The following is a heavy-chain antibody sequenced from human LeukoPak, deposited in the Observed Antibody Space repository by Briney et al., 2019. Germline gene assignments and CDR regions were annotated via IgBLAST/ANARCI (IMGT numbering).Heavy chain of an antibody. CDR2: ISGSGGGT. CDR1: GFTFSSYA. D-gene: IGHD2-15*01. V-gene: IGHV3-23*01. CDR3: AKCLSGGSCYAAFDY. J-gene: IGHJ4*02. Sequence: GGSLRLSCVASGFTFSSYAMGWVRQAPGQGLEWVSAISGSGGGTYYADSVKGRFTISRDNSKNTLYLQMNSLRADDTAVYYCAKCLSGGSCYAAFDYWGQGTLVTVSS.